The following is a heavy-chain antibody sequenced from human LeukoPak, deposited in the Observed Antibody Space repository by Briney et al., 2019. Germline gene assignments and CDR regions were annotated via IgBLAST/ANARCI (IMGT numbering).Heavy chain of an antibody. CDR1: GFTFSSYS. J-gene: IGHJ5*02. CDR3: ARVAHSSSWYVSGLFDP. V-gene: IGHV3-21*01. D-gene: IGHD6-13*01. CDR2: ISSSSSYI. Sequence: PGGSLRLSCAASGFTFSSYSMNWVRQAPGKGLEWVSSISSSSSYIYYADSVKGRFTISRDNAKNSLYLQMNSLRAEDTAVYYCARVAHSSSWYVSGLFDPWGQGTLVTVSS.